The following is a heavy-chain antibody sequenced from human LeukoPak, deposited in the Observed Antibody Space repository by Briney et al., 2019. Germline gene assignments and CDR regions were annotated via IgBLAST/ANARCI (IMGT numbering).Heavy chain of an antibody. Sequence: PSETLSLTCTVSGGSISNYYWGWIRQPPGKGLDWIGYIYYSGSTNYNPSLKSRVTISVDTSKNQFPLKLSSVTAADTAVYYCARDRSPLYDSNYGMDVWGQGTTVTVSS. CDR2: IYYSGST. CDR3: ARDRSPLYDSNYGMDV. V-gene: IGHV4-59*01. D-gene: IGHD3-3*01. CDR1: GGSISNYY. J-gene: IGHJ6*02.